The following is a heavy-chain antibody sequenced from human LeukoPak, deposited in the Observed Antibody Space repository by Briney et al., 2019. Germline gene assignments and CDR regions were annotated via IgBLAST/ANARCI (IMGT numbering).Heavy chain of an antibody. CDR2: ISWNSGSI. V-gene: IGHV3-9*01. Sequence: PGGSLRLSCAASGFTFDDYAMHWVRQAPGKGLEWVSGISWNSGSIGYADSVKGRFTISRDNAKNTLYLQVNSLRAEDTAVYYCAKSGLNRFDYWGQGTLVTVSS. D-gene: IGHD2-15*01. CDR3: AKSGLNRFDY. J-gene: IGHJ4*02. CDR1: GFTFDDYA.